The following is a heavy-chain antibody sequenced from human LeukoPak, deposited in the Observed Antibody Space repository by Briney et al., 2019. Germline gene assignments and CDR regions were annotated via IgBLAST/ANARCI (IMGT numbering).Heavy chain of an antibody. V-gene: IGHV3-48*03. D-gene: IGHD3-22*01. CDR3: AREEPSSGLFDY. J-gene: IGHJ4*02. CDR1: GFTFSSYE. Sequence: GGSLRLSCAASGFTFSSYEMNWVRQAPGKGLEWVSYISSSGSTIYYADSVKGRFTISRDNAKNSLYLQMNSLRAEDTAVYYCAREEPSSGLFDYWGQGTLVTVSS. CDR2: ISSSGSTI.